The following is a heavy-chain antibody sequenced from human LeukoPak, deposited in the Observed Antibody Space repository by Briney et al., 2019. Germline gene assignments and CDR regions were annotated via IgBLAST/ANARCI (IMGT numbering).Heavy chain of an antibody. Sequence: GGSLRLSCAASGFTFSSDWMNWVRQAPGKGLEWVANIKEDGSEIYYVDSVKGRFTISRDNSKNTLYLQMNSLRAEDTAVYYCAKGDYWGQGTLVTVSS. CDR3: AKGDY. CDR1: GFTFSSDW. CDR2: IKEDGSEI. V-gene: IGHV3-7*01. J-gene: IGHJ4*02.